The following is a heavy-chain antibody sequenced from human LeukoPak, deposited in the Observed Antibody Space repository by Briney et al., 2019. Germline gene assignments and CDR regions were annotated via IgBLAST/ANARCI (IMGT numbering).Heavy chain of an antibody. V-gene: IGHV3-23*01. J-gene: IGHJ6*03. Sequence: GGSLRLSCAASGFTFSSYAMSWVRQAPGKGLEWVSVICGSGGSTYYADSVKGRFTISRDNSKITLYLQMNSVRAEGTGVYYCARAGRSVFSSAAIREYYYYMDVWGKGTTVTVSS. D-gene: IGHD2-2*02. CDR2: ICGSGGST. CDR1: GFTFSSYA. CDR3: ARAGRSVFSSAAIREYYYYMDV.